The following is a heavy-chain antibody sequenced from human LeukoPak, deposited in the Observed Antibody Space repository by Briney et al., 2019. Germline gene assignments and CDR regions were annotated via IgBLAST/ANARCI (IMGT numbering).Heavy chain of an antibody. CDR1: GYSISSGYY. Sequence: SETLSLTCAVSGYSISSGYYWSWIRQPPGKGLEWIGYVYYTGSTNYNPSLKSRVTISVDTSKNQFSLKLSSVTAADTAVYYCARDRWFDPWGQGTLVTVSS. CDR3: ARDRWFDP. V-gene: IGHV4-61*01. CDR2: VYYTGST. J-gene: IGHJ5*02.